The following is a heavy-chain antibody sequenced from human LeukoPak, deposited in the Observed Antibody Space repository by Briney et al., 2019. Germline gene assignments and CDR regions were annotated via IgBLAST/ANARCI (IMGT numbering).Heavy chain of an antibody. Sequence: PGGSLRLSCAASGFTFSSYAMHWVRQAPGKGLEWVAVISYDGSNKYYADSVKGRFTISRDNSKNTLYLQMNSLRAEDTAVYYCAKDFDFWRGYFDYWGQGTLVTVSS. CDR2: ISYDGSNK. CDR1: GFTFSSYA. CDR3: AKDFDFWRGYFDY. V-gene: IGHV3-30*04. J-gene: IGHJ4*02. D-gene: IGHD3-3*01.